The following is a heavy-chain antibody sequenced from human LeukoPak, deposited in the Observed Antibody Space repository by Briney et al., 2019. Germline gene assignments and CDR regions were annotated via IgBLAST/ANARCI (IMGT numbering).Heavy chain of an antibody. CDR2: ISYDGSNK. CDR3: ETDLL. J-gene: IGHJ4*02. V-gene: IGHV3-30-3*01. D-gene: IGHD2-15*01. CDR1: GFTFSSYA. Sequence: PGGSLRPSFAAPGFTFSSYAMHWVRQAPGKGLEWVAVISYDGSNKYYADSVKGRFTIARDNSRNTLYLHMNSLRSEGTAVYYCETDLLWGQGTLVTVSS.